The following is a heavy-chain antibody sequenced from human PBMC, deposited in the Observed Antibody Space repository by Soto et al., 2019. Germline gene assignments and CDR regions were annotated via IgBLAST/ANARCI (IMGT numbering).Heavy chain of an antibody. CDR2: IYSIGTT. CDR1: GFTVSSNF. D-gene: IGHD4-17*01. V-gene: IGHV3-66*01. Sequence: GGSLRLSCAASGFTVSSNFMSWVRQAPGKGLEWVSVIYSIGTTYYADYVKGRFTISRDNSKNTLYLQMNSLRGEDTAVYYCARDRDYGGFDYWGHGTLVTVSS. CDR3: ARDRDYGGFDY. J-gene: IGHJ4*01.